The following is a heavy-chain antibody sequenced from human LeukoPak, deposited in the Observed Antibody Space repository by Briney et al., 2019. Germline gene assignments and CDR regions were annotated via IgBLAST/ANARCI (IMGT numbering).Heavy chain of an antibody. D-gene: IGHD4-17*01. CDR3: AREKNYGDYGTY. V-gene: IGHV4-30-4*08. J-gene: IGHJ4*02. CDR2: IYCTGTT. CDR1: GGSISSYY. Sequence: PSETLSLTCTVSGGSISSYYWSWIRQPPGKGLEWIGFIYCTGTTYHNPSLKSQVTISVDTSKNQFSLNLSPVTVADTAVYYCAREKNYGDYGTYWGQGTLVTVSS.